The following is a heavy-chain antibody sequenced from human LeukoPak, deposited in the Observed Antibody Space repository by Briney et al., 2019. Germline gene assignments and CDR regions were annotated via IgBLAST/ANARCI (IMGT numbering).Heavy chain of an antibody. CDR2: INHSGST. Sequence: SETLSLTCAVYGGSFSGYYWSWIRQPPGKGLEWIGEINHSGSTNYNPSLKSRVTISVDTSKNQFSLKLSSVTAADTAVYYCARDRTRTDYYDSSGTFWSFGFGYYYYMDVWGKGTTVTISS. D-gene: IGHD3-22*01. J-gene: IGHJ6*03. CDR1: GGSFSGYY. CDR3: ARDRTRTDYYDSSGTFWSFGFGYYYYMDV. V-gene: IGHV4-34*01.